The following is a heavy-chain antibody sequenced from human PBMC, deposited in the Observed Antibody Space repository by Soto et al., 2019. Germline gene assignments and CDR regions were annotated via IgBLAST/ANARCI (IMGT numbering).Heavy chain of an antibody. CDR2: IWYDGSNK. CDR1: GFTFSSYG. V-gene: IGHV3-33*01. J-gene: IGHJ4*02. Sequence: PGGSLRLSCAASGFTFSSYGMHWVRQAPGKGLEWVAVIWYDGSNKYYADSVKGRFTISRDNSKNTLYLQMNSLRAEDTAVYYCARAPTYTYSSSWSGDYWGQGTLVTVSS. D-gene: IGHD6-13*01. CDR3: ARAPTYTYSSSWSGDY.